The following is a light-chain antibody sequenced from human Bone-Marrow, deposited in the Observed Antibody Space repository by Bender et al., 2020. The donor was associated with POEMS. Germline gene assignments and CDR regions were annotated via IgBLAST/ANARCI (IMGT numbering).Light chain of an antibody. CDR2: SSH. CDR3: AVWDDGLNGWV. V-gene: IGLV1-44*01. J-gene: IGLJ3*02. Sequence: QSVLTQPPSASGTPGQRVTISCSGGSSNIGAHAVNWYQHLPGTAPKLLIYSSHRRPSEVPDRFSGSRSGTSASLAISGVQSEEEADYYCAVWDDGLNGWVFGGGTKLTVL. CDR1: SSNIGAHA.